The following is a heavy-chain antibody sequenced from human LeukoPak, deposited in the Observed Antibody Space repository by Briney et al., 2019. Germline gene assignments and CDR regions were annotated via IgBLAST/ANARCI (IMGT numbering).Heavy chain of an antibody. CDR2: IYLKSGGT. V-gene: IGHV1-2*02. D-gene: IGHD3-10*01. J-gene: IGHJ4*02. Sequence: ASVKVSCKASGYTFTGYYMHWVRQAPGQGLEWMGWIYLKSGGTNYAQKFQGRVTMTRDTSISTAYMELCRLRSDDTAVYYCAREPSELWFGEFPYYFDTWGQGAPVSVSS. CDR1: GYTFTGYY. CDR3: AREPSELWFGEFPYYFDT.